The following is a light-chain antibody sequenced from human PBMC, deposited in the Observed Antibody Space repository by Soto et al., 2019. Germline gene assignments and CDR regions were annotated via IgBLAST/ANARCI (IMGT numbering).Light chain of an antibody. J-gene: IGKJ4*01. CDR2: GAS. CDR1: QSVGSRY. V-gene: IGKV3D-20*02. CDR3: HQRSNWPLT. Sequence: EIVLTQSPGTLSLSPGERATLSCRASQSVGSRYLAWYQQKPGQAPRLLIYGASSRATGIPDRFSGSGSGTDFTLTISSLEPEDFAVYYCHQRSNWPLTFGGGTKLEIK.